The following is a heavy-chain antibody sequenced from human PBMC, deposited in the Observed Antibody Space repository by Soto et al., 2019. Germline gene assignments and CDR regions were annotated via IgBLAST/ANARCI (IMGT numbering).Heavy chain of an antibody. CDR1: GYIFVNYG. V-gene: IGHV1-18*01. J-gene: IGHJ6*02. CDR2: ISPYTGNT. D-gene: IGHD3-16*01. CDR3: VMVDNYVTPTPQDV. Sequence: QVQLVQSGDEVKKPGASVKVSCKASGYIFVNYGIAWVRQAPGQGLGWMGWISPYTGNTHSATKGQGRLNMTTDTSTSTAYMDLGSLTSDDTAVYYCVMVDNYVTPTPQDVWGQGTTVTVSS.